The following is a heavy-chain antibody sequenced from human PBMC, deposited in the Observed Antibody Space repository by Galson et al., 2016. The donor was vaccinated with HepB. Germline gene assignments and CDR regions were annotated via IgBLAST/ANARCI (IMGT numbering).Heavy chain of an antibody. V-gene: IGHV4-34*01. D-gene: IGHD3-22*01. J-gene: IGHJ1*01. CDR1: GGPFNGYY. CDR2: INHGGST. CDR3: ARGGDYYDISGYYEYFQH. Sequence: TLSLTCAVSGGPFNGYYWSWIRQSPGKGLEWIGEINHGGSTNYNPSLKSRVTISVDTSNNQFSLRLSSVTAADTAVYYCARGGDYYDISGYYEYFQHWGQGTLVTVSS.